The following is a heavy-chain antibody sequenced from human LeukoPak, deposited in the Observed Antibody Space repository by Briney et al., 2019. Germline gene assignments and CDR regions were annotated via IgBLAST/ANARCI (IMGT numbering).Heavy chain of an antibody. J-gene: IGHJ4*02. CDR3: ARDKDFTIDY. V-gene: IGHV3-7*01. D-gene: IGHD3-10*01. CDR1: GFTVSSNY. Sequence: GGSLRLSCAASGFTVSSNYMNWVRQAPGEGLEWVANMRTDGSVVQYADSVKGRFTISRDNAKNSLFLQMNSVRAEDTAVYYCARDKDFTIDYWGQGTLVTVSS. CDR2: MRTDGSVV.